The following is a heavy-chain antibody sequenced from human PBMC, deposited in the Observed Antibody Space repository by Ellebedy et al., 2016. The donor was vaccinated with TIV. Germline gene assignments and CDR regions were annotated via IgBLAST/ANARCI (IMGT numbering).Heavy chain of an antibody. CDR3: TRNGYYCLDY. D-gene: IGHD3-22*01. V-gene: IGHV4-34*12. Sequence: ESLKISCAASGFSFSPQWMSWVRQPPGKGLEWIGEILHTGGTNYNPSLKSRVPISVDTSKNQFSLELSSVTAADTAVYYCTRNGYYCLDYWGQGTLVTVSS. CDR2: ILHTGGT. CDR1: GFSFSPQW. J-gene: IGHJ4*02.